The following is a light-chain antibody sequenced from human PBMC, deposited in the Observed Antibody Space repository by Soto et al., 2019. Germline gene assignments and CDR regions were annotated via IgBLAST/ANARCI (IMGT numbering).Light chain of an antibody. Sequence: QSALTQPASVSGSPGQSITISCTGTSSDVGGYNYVSWYQHHPGKAPKLMIYEVVNRPSGVSNRFSGSKSGITASLTISGLQAEDEADYYCTSYTSSSHLVFGTGTKLTFL. J-gene: IGLJ1*01. V-gene: IGLV2-14*01. CDR3: TSYTSSSHLV. CDR2: EVV. CDR1: SSDVGGYNY.